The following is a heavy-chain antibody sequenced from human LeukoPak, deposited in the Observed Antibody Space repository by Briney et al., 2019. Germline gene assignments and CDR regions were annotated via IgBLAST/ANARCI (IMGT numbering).Heavy chain of an antibody. CDR1: GYSFSNYW. V-gene: IGHV5-10-1*01. CDR2: IDPSDSYT. Sequence: GESLKISCKGSGYSFSNYWIGWVRQMPGKGLEWMGRIDPSDSYTNYSPSFQGHVTISADKSISTAYLQWSSLKASDTAMYYCARQEGATYYFDYWGQGTLVTVSS. CDR3: ARQEGATYYFDY. D-gene: IGHD1-26*01. J-gene: IGHJ4*02.